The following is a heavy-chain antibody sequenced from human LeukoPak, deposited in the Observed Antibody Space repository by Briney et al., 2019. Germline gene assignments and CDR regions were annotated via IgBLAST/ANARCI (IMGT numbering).Heavy chain of an antibody. Sequence: GGSLRLSCAASGFTFSSYSMNWVRQTPGKGRVWGSSISSGSGYIHYADSVKGRFTISRDNAKKSLYLQRNSLRAEDTAVYYCARDGLGIDYWGQGTLVTVSS. CDR3: ARDGLGIDY. J-gene: IGHJ4*02. D-gene: IGHD3-10*01. CDR2: ISSGSGYI. CDR1: GFTFSSYS. V-gene: IGHV3-21*01.